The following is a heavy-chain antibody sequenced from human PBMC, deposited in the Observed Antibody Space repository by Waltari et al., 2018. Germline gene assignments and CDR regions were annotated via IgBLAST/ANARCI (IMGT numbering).Heavy chain of an antibody. CDR2: IYHSGST. Sequence: QVQLQESGPGLVKPSETLSLTCTVSGYSISSGYYWGWIRQPPGKGLEWIGSIYHSGSTYYNQSLKSRVTISVDTSKNQFSLKLSSVTAADTAVYYCARVWFPVVGATRGFDYWGQGTLVTVSS. D-gene: IGHD1-26*01. J-gene: IGHJ4*02. V-gene: IGHV4-38-2*02. CDR1: GYSISSGYY. CDR3: ARVWFPVVGATRGFDY.